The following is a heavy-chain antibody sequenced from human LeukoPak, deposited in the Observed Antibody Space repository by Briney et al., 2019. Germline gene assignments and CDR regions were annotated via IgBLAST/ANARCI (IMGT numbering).Heavy chain of an antibody. D-gene: IGHD3-22*01. V-gene: IGHV4-59*01. Sequence: PSETLSLTCTVSGGSISTYYWSWIRQAPGKGLEWIGYVYYTGSTNYNPSLNSRVTMSIDTSKNQFSLRLSSVTAADTAVYYCARVVGFYDSSAFDLWGQGTLVTVSS. CDR1: GGSISTYY. J-gene: IGHJ5*02. CDR3: ARVVGFYDSSAFDL. CDR2: VYYTGST.